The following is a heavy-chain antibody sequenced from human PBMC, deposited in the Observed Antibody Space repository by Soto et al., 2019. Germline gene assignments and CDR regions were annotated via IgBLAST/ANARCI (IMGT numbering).Heavy chain of an antibody. D-gene: IGHD6-6*01. V-gene: IGHV1-69*01. CDR2: ILPIVGKA. CDR3: ARDHEYSSSGCAFEF. J-gene: IGHJ3*01. Sequence: QVQLVQSGAEVKKPGSSVKVSCKASGGTFRSYALSRVRQAPGPGLQWMGGILPIVGKANYAQKIQGRVTITADGSTSTAYMELSSLSSGDTAVYYCARDHEYSSSGCAFEFWGQGAMVTVS. CDR1: GGTFRSYA.